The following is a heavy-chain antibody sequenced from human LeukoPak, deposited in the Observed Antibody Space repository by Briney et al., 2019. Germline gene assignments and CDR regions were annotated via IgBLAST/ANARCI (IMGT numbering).Heavy chain of an antibody. CDR1: GYTFTSYD. CDR2: INSYNGYT. V-gene: IGHV1-18*04. Sequence: ASVRVSCKTSGYTFTSYDISWVRQAPGQGLEWMGWINSYNGYTNYTQKLQGRVTMTTDTSTRTVSMELRSLRSDDTAMYYCARHGLYSCHELDYWGQGTLVTVSS. D-gene: IGHD5-12*01. J-gene: IGHJ4*02. CDR3: ARHGLYSCHELDY.